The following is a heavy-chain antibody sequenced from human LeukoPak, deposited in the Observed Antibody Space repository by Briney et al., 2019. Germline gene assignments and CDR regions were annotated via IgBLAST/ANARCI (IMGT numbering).Heavy chain of an antibody. D-gene: IGHD3-22*01. V-gene: IGHV3-23*01. CDR2: ISGSGGST. CDR3: ARDPHEYYYDSSMDV. Sequence: GGSLRLSCAASGFTFSSYAMSWVRQAPGKGLEWVSAISGSGGSTYYADSVKGRFTISRDNSKNTLYLQMNSLRAEDTAVYYCARDPHEYYYDSSMDVWGKGTTVTVSS. CDR1: GFTFSSYA. J-gene: IGHJ6*03.